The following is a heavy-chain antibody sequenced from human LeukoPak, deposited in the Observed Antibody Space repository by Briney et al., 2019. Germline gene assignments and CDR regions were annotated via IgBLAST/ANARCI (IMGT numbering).Heavy chain of an antibody. Sequence: SETLSLTCTVSGYSISSGYYWGWIRQPPGKGLEWIGSIYHSGSTYYNPSLKSRVTISVDTSKNQFSLKLSSVTAADTAVYYCAREKTTVVTADVAFDIWGQGTMVTVSS. CDR2: IYHSGST. CDR1: GYSISSGYY. D-gene: IGHD4-23*01. CDR3: AREKTTVVTADVAFDI. V-gene: IGHV4-38-2*02. J-gene: IGHJ3*02.